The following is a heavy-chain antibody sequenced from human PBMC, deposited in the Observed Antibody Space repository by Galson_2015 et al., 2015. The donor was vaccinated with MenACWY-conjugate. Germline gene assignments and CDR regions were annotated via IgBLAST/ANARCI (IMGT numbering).Heavy chain of an antibody. CDR2: IKEDGSNK. Sequence: LRLSCSASGFTFSNYWMRWVRQAPGKGLEWVANIKEDGSNKYYVDSVKGRFTISRDNAKNSLYLQMNSLRAEDTAVYYCARDLGWLQFDYWGQGTLVTVSS. V-gene: IGHV3-7*01. CDR1: GFTFSNYW. J-gene: IGHJ4*02. D-gene: IGHD5-24*01. CDR3: ARDLGWLQFDY.